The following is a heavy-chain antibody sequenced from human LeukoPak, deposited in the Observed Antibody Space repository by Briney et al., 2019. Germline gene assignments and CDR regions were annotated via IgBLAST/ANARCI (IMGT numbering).Heavy chain of an antibody. CDR1: GGSISSGSYY. CDR3: ARVGGYYYYYMDV. Sequence: PSQTLSLTCTVSGGSISSGSYYWSWIRQPAGKGLEWIGRIYTSGSTNYNPSLKSRVTISVDTSKNQFSLKLSSVTAADTAVYYCARVGGYYYYYMDVWGKGTTVTVSS. J-gene: IGHJ6*03. CDR2: IYTSGST. D-gene: IGHD3-16*01. V-gene: IGHV4-61*02.